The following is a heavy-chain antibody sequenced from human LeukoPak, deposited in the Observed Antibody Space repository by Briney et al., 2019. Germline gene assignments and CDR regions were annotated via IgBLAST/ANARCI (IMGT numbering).Heavy chain of an antibody. CDR2: IQTDGST. D-gene: IGHD1-1*01. CDR1: GFTFTNFW. V-gene: IGHV3-74*01. J-gene: IGHJ5*01. Sequence: GGSLRLSCAASGFTFTNFWRNWVRQTPGKGLMWVSRIQTDGSTRYAESVKGRFTISRDNAKNTVYLQMNTLSAEDTAIYYCARGLHWNDFNWFDSWGQGTLVTVSS. CDR3: ARGLHWNDFNWFDS.